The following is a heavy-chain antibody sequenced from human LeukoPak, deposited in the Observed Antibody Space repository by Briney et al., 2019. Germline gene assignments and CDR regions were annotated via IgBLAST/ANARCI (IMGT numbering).Heavy chain of an antibody. CDR3: ARAYSSGWYGPFDP. CDR2: ISSSGSTI. J-gene: IGHJ5*02. V-gene: IGHV3-11*01. CDR1: GFTFSDYY. D-gene: IGHD6-19*01. Sequence: GGSLRLSCAASGFTFSDYYMSWIRQAPGKGLEWVSYISSSGSTIYYADSVKGRFTISRDNAKNSLYLQMNSLRAEDTAVYYCARAYSSGWYGPFDPWGQGTLVTVSS.